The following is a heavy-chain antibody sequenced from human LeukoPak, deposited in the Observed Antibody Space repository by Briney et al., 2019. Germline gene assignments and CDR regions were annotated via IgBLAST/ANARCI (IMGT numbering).Heavy chain of an antibody. CDR1: GFTFSTYA. Sequence: PGGSLRLSCAASGFTFSTYAMSWVRQAPGKGLEWVSGISGGGGTTYYADSVKGRFTISRDNSKNTLYLQKNSLRADDTAVYYCAKGNYGSGSYYGLDYWGQGTLVTVSS. CDR3: AKGNYGSGSYYGLDY. V-gene: IGHV3-23*01. J-gene: IGHJ4*02. CDR2: ISGGGGTT. D-gene: IGHD3-10*01.